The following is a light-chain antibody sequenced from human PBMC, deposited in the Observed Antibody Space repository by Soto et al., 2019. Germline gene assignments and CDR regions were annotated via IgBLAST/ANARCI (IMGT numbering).Light chain of an antibody. Sequence: EIVMTQSPATLSVSPGERVTLSCRASQSVRSNLAWYQQKPGQVPRVLIYGASTRAIGIPDRFSGSGSGTEFTLTISSLQSEDFAVYYCQKYNTVPATFGQGTRLEIK. CDR2: GAS. CDR3: QKYNTVPAT. V-gene: IGKV3-15*01. J-gene: IGKJ5*01. CDR1: QSVRSN.